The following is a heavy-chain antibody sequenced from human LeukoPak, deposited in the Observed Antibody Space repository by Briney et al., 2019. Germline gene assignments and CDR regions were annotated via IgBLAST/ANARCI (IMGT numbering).Heavy chain of an antibody. CDR2: IYYSGST. D-gene: IGHD3-16*01. V-gene: IGHV4-59*01. Sequence: SETLSLTCTVSGGSISSYYWSWIRQPPGKGLVWIVYIYYSGSTNYNPSLKSRVTISVDTSKNQFYLKLSSVTAADTAVYYCARWGPSYFDYWGQGTLVTVSS. J-gene: IGHJ4*02. CDR1: GGSISSYY. CDR3: ARWGPSYFDY.